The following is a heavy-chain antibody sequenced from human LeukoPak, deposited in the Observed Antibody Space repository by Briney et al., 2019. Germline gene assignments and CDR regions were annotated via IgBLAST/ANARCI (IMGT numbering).Heavy chain of an antibody. Sequence: GGSLRLSCAASGFTFSSYWMSWVRQAPGKGLEWVANIKQDGSEKYYVDSVKGRFTISRDNAKNSLYLQMNSLRAEDTAVYYCARELFYTSGSKSNRVDYWGQGTLVTVSS. V-gene: IGHV3-7*01. D-gene: IGHD1-26*01. CDR2: IKQDGSEK. CDR3: ARELFYTSGSKSNRVDY. CDR1: GFTFSSYW. J-gene: IGHJ4*02.